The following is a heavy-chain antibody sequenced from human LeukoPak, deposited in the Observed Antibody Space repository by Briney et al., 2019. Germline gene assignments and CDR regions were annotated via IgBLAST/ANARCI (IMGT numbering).Heavy chain of an antibody. CDR2: INPNSGGT. CDR3: AREEVIAAAGPTLDY. Sequence: ASVKVSCKASGYSFTIYYLHWLRQAPGQGLEWMGWINPNSGGTNYAQKFQGRVTMTRDTSISTAYMELSRLRSDDTAVFYCAREEVIAAAGPTLDYWGQGALVTVSS. CDR1: GYSFTIYY. D-gene: IGHD6-13*01. J-gene: IGHJ4*02. V-gene: IGHV1-2*02.